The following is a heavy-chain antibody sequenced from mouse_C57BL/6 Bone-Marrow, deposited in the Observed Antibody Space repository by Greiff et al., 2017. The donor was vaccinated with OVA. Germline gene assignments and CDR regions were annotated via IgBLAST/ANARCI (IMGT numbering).Heavy chain of an antibody. CDR1: GYSITSDY. V-gene: IGHV3-8*01. Sequence: EVKVIESGPGLAKPSQTLSLTCSVTGYSITSDYWNWVRKFPGNKLEYMGYISYSGSTYYNPSLKSRISITRDTSKNQYYLQLNSVTTEDTATYYCARYGYYGTYAMDYWGQGTSVTVSS. CDR2: ISYSGST. CDR3: ARYGYYGTYAMDY. J-gene: IGHJ4*01. D-gene: IGHD1-1*01.